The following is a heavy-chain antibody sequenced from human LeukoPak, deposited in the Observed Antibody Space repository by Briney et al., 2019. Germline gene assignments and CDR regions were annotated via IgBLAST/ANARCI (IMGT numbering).Heavy chain of an antibody. D-gene: IGHD5-18*01. CDR3: ARGLGYSYGPRLDV. CDR2: INHSGSI. J-gene: IGHJ6*04. Sequence: SETLSLTCAVYGGSFSGYYWSWIRQPPGKGLEWIGEINHSGSINYNPSLKSRVTISVDTSKNQFSLKLSSVTAADTAVYYCARGLGYSYGPRLDVWGKGTTVTVSS. CDR1: GGSFSGYY. V-gene: IGHV4-34*01.